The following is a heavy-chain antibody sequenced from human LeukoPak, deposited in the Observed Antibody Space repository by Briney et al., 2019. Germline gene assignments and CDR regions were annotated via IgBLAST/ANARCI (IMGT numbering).Heavy chain of an antibody. D-gene: IGHD2-21*02. J-gene: IGHJ4*02. CDR1: GGSISSGGYY. CDR3: ARAPWGDSEKFDY. Sequence: SETLSLTCTVSGGSISSGGYYWSWIRQHPGKGLEWIGYIYYSGSTYYNPSLKSRVTISVDTSKNQFSQKLSSVTAADTAVYYCARAPWGDSEKFDYWGQGTLVTVSS. CDR2: IYYSGST. V-gene: IGHV4-31*03.